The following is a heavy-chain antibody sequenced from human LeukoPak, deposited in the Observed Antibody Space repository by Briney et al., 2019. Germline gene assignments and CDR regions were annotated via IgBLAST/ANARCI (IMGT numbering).Heavy chain of an antibody. Sequence: TGGSLRLSCAASGFTFSSYWMSWVRQAPGKGLEWVANIKQDGSEKYYVDSVKGRFTISRDNAKNSLYLQMNSLRAEDTAVYYCARDRSWGRYGMDVWGQGTTVTVSS. J-gene: IGHJ6*02. CDR3: ARDRSWGRYGMDV. V-gene: IGHV3-7*01. CDR1: GFTFSSYW. CDR2: IKQDGSEK. D-gene: IGHD3-16*01.